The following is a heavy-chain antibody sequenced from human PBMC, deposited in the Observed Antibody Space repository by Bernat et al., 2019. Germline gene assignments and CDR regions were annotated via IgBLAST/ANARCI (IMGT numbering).Heavy chain of an antibody. J-gene: IGHJ4*02. CDR3: ARDNYYDSSGYYVDY. CDR1: GFTFRSYI. V-gene: IGHV3-21*01. CDR2: ISSRSSYI. D-gene: IGHD3-22*01. Sequence: EVQLVESGGGLVKPGGSLSLSCAASGFTFRSYIMNLVRQAPGQGLEWVSSISSRSSYIYYADSVKGRFTISRDSAKNSLYLQMNSLRAEDTAVYYCARDNYYDSSGYYVDYWGQGTLVTVSS.